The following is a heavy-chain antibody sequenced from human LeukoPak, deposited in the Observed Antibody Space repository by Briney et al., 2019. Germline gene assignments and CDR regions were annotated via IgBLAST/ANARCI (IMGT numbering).Heavy chain of an antibody. Sequence: GEPLEISCKGSGYSFTSYWIGWVRQMPGKGLEWMGIIYPGDSDTRYSPSFQGQVTISADKSISAAYLQWSSLKASDTAMYYCARVGYSFARSSEFGAFDIWGQGTMVTVSS. CDR3: ARVGYSFARSSEFGAFDI. CDR2: IYPGDSDT. J-gene: IGHJ3*02. V-gene: IGHV5-51*01. CDR1: GYSFTSYW. D-gene: IGHD3-16*01.